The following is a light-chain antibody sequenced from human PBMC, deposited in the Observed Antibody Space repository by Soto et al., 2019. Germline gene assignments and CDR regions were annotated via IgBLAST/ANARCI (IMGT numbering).Light chain of an antibody. V-gene: IGKV1-5*01. J-gene: IGKJ2*03. CDR1: QIIARW. Sequence: DIQMTQSPSTLSASIGDSVTLTCRASQIIARWLAWYQQKPGKAPNLVIYDATKLQSGVPSRFSATASGSEFTLTISGLQAEDFATYYCLLYNTFPHSFGQGTRLEI. CDR2: DAT. CDR3: LLYNTFPHS.